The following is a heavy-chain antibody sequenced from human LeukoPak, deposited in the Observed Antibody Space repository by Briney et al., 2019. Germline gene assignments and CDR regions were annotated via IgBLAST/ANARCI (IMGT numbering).Heavy chain of an antibody. CDR1: GFAFSGFA. Sequence: GGSLRLPCSGSGFAFSGFAMGWVRQAPGKGLEWVSSISGSGDNTYYADSVDGRFVVSRDNIKNTLYLQMNSLRAEDTALYYCARGRGGDYVPSRFDYWGQGTLVTVSS. V-gene: IGHV3-23*01. CDR3: ARGRGGDYVPSRFDY. J-gene: IGHJ4*02. CDR2: ISGSGDNT. D-gene: IGHD4-17*01.